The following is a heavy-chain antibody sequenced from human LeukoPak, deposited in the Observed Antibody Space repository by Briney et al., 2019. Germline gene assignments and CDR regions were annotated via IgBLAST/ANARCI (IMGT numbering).Heavy chain of an antibody. CDR2: IKQDGSEK. CDR3: ARTTVAKFDL. V-gene: IGHV3-7*01. Sequence: GGSLRLSCAASGFTFSNYWMSWVRQAPGKGLEWVANIKQDGSEKYYVDSVKGRFTISRDNAEKSLYLQMNSLRAEDTAVYYCARTTVAKFDLWGRGTLVSVSS. CDR1: GFTFSNYW. J-gene: IGHJ2*01. D-gene: IGHD4-23*01.